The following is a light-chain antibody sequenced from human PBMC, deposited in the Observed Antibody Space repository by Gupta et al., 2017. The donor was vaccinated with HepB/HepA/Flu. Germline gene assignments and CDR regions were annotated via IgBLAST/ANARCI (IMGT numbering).Light chain of an antibody. CDR3: QQRSNWPPLT. CDR2: DAS. V-gene: IGKV3-11*01. J-gene: IGKJ5*01. Sequence: EIVLTQSPATLSLSPGERATLSCRASQSVNVYLAWYQHKPGQAPRLLIFDASNRAPGIPARFSGSGSGIDFTLTISSREPEDFAVYYCQQRSNWPPLTFGQGTRLEIK. CDR1: QSVNVY.